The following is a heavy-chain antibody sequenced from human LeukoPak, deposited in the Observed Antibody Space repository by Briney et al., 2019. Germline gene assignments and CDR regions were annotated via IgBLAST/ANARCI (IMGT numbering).Heavy chain of an antibody. Sequence: SQTLSLTCTVSGGSISSGGYYWSWIRQHPGKGLERIGYIYYSGSTYYNPSLKSRVTISVDTSKNQLSLKLSSVTAADTAVYYCAREPYRYCSGGSCYPYNWFDPWGQGTLVTVSS. CDR3: AREPYRYCSGGSCYPYNWFDP. CDR1: GGSISSGGYY. CDR2: IYYSGST. J-gene: IGHJ5*02. V-gene: IGHV4-31*03. D-gene: IGHD2-15*01.